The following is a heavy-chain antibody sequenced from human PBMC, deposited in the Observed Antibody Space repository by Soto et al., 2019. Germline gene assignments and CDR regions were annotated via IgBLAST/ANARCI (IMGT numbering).Heavy chain of an antibody. Sequence: QVQLVQSGAEVKKPGASVKVSCKASGYTFTSYGISWVRQATGQGLEWMGWISAYNGNTNYAQNLQGRVTMTTATSTSTAYMELRSLRSDDTAVDDCARGSGSSHWGWFDPWGQGTLVTVSS. V-gene: IGHV1-18*01. CDR2: ISAYNGNT. CDR3: ARGSGSSHWGWFDP. D-gene: IGHD6-6*01. CDR1: GYTFTSYG. J-gene: IGHJ5*02.